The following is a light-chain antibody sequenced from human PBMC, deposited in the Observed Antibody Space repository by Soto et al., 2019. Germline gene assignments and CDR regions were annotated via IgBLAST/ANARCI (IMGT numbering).Light chain of an antibody. CDR2: GAS. V-gene: IGKV3-20*01. CDR1: QSVSSSY. CDR3: QQYGNSPLT. Sequence: EIVLTQSPGTLSLSPGERVILSCRASQSVSSSYLAWYQQKPGQAPRLLIYGASSRATGIPDRFSGSGSGTDFTLTISRLEPEDFAVYYCQQYGNSPLTFGGGTKVAIK. J-gene: IGKJ4*01.